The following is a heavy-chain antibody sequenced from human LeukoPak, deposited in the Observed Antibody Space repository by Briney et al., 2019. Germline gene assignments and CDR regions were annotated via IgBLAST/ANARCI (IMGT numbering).Heavy chain of an antibody. CDR1: GYSFTSYW. CDR2: IYPGDSDT. J-gene: IGHJ6*03. D-gene: IGHD1-26*01. V-gene: IGHV5-51*01. Sequence: GESLKISCKGSGYSFTSYWIGWVRQMPGKGLEWVGIIYPGDSDTRYSPSFQGQVTISADKSISTAYLQWSSLKASDTAMYYCARTWGIVGATGPYYYYMDVWGKGTTVTVSS. CDR3: ARTWGIVGATGPYYYYMDV.